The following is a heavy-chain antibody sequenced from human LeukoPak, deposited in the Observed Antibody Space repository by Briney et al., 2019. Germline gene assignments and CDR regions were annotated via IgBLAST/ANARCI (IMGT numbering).Heavy chain of an antibody. V-gene: IGHV4-38-2*02. D-gene: IGHD3-10*01. CDR1: GYSISSGYY. CDR3: ARGSSDSGSGNYYYYFDY. J-gene: IGHJ4*02. Sequence: SETLSPTCSVSGYSISSGYYWGRIRQSPGKGVEWIGNVYHSGSTYYNPSLKSRVTMSVDTSKNQFSLRLTSVTAEDTAVYYCARGSSDSGSGNYYYYFDYWGQGTLVTVSS. CDR2: VYHSGST.